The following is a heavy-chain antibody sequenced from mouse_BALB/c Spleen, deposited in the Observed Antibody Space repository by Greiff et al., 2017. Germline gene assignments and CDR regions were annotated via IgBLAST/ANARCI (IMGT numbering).Heavy chain of an antibody. Sequence: VQLQQSGTVLARPGASVKTSCKASGYTFTSYWMHWVKQRPGQGLEWIGAIYPGNSDTSYNQKFKGKAKLTAVTSTSTAYMELSSLTNEDSAVYYCTRTYYGIFAYWGQGTLVTVSA. CDR2: IYPGNSDT. CDR1: GYTFTSYW. J-gene: IGHJ3*01. CDR3: TRTYYGIFAY. V-gene: IGHV1-5*01. D-gene: IGHD2-10*01.